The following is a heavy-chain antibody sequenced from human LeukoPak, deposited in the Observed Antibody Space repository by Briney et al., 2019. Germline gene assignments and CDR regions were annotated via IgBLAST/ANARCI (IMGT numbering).Heavy chain of an antibody. V-gene: IGHV3-21*01. Sequence: PGGSLRLSCAASGFTFSSYSMNWVRQAPGKGLEWVSSISSSSSYIYYADSVKGRFTISRDNSKNTLYLQMNSLRADDTAVYYCAKIPSAVPGRGFDYWGQGTLVTVSS. CDR2: ISSSSSYI. D-gene: IGHD6-19*01. J-gene: IGHJ4*02. CDR1: GFTFSSYS. CDR3: AKIPSAVPGRGFDY.